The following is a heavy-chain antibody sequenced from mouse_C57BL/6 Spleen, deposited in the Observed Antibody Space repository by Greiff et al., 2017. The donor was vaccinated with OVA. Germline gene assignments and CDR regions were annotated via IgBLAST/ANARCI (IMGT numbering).Heavy chain of an antibody. V-gene: IGHV14-4*01. Sequence: EVQLQQSGAELVRPGASVKLSCTASGFNIKDDYMHWVKQRPEQGLEWIGWIDPENGDTEYASKFQGKATITADTSSNTAYLQLSSLTSEDTAVYYCTTGWFNYAMDYWGQGTSVTVSS. J-gene: IGHJ4*01. D-gene: IGHD2-3*01. CDR2: IDPENGDT. CDR1: GFNIKDDY. CDR3: TTGWFNYAMDY.